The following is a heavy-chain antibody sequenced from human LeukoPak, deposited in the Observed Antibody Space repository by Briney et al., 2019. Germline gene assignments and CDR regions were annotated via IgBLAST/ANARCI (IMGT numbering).Heavy chain of an antibody. CDR1: GFTFSSYG. Sequence: GGSLRLSCAASGFTFSSYGMHWVRQAPGKGLEWVSVIWYDGSNKYYADPVKGRFTISRDNSKNTLDVQMNSLRAEDTAVYYCARDPYYYGSGIWGYFDYWGQGTLVTVSS. CDR2: IWYDGSNK. CDR3: ARDPYYYGSGIWGYFDY. J-gene: IGHJ4*02. D-gene: IGHD3-10*01. V-gene: IGHV3-33*01.